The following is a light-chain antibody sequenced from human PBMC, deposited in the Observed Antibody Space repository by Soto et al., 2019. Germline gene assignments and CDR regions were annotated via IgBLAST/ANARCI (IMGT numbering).Light chain of an antibody. CDR3: AAWDDSLNGPV. V-gene: IGLV3-21*02. Sequence: SYELTQPPPMSVAPGQTARITCVGNSIGRNSVGTKGVHWYQQKPGQAPVLLVYGDNDRPSGIPERFSGSKSGTTATLTISGLQSDDEAEYYCAAWDDSLNGPVFGGGTKLTVL. J-gene: IGLJ2*01. CDR2: GDN. CDR1: SIGRNSVGTKG.